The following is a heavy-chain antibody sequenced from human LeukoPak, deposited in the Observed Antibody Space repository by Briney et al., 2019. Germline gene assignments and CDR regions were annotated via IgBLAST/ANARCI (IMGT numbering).Heavy chain of an antibody. D-gene: IGHD6-19*01. V-gene: IGHV3-23*01. CDR3: AKDSGGSGWPLFDD. Sequence: GGSLRLSCAASGFTFSSYAMSWVRQAPGKGLEWVSLISGSGGSTYSADSVRSRFTISRDNTKNTLYLQMNSLRAEDTAVYYCAKDSGGSGWPLFDDWGQGTLVTVSS. CDR2: ISGSGGST. CDR1: GFTFSSYA. J-gene: IGHJ4*02.